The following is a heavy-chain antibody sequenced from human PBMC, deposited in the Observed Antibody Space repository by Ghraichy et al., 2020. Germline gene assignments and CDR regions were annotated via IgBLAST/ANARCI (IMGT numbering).Heavy chain of an antibody. V-gene: IGHV3-53*01. D-gene: IGHD3-16*01. CDR1: GFTVSSNY. CDR2: IYSGGST. Sequence: GESLNISCAASGFTVSSNYMSWVRQAPGKGLEWVSVIYSGGSTYYADSVKGRFTISRDNSKNTLYLQMSSLRAEDTAVYYCATSWGEYWGQGTLVTVSS. J-gene: IGHJ4*02. CDR3: ATSWGEY.